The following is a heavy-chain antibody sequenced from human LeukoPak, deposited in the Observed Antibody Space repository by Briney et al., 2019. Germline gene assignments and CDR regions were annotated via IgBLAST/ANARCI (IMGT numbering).Heavy chain of an antibody. D-gene: IGHD1-1*01. Sequence: ASVKVSCKASGYSFTSFAIHWVRQAPGQGLEWMGWINPGSGGTNYAQKFQGRVTMTRDTSISTAYMEMSRLRSDDTAVYYCARNWNAPYFDYWGQGTLVTVSS. V-gene: IGHV1-2*02. CDR2: INPGSGGT. J-gene: IGHJ4*02. CDR3: ARNWNAPYFDY. CDR1: GYSFTSFA.